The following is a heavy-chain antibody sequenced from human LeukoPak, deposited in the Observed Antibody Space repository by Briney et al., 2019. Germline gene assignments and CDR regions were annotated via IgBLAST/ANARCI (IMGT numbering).Heavy chain of an antibody. J-gene: IGHJ3*02. CDR3: ARDGSYYYDSTNAFDI. D-gene: IGHD3-22*01. CDR2: IYYSGST. CDR1: GGSISRYF. V-gene: IGHV4-59*12. Sequence: SETLSLTCTVSGGSISRYFWSWIRQPPGKGLEWIGYIYYSGSTNYNPSLKSRVTISVDTSKNQFSLKLSSVTAADTAVYYCARDGSYYYDSTNAFDIWGQGTMVTVSS.